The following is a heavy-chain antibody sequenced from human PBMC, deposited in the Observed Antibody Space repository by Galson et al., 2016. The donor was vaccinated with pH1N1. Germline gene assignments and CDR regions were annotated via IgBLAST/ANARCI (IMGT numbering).Heavy chain of an antibody. J-gene: IGHJ4*02. CDR1: GYIFISYV. Sequence: SVKVSCKASGYIFISYVSHWVRQAPGQRLEGVGFVNPGNGDTKYSQKFQDRVTITTDTSASTASMEFTSVTSEDTAVYYCAKDRGGSWDFDNWGQGTLFTVSS. CDR2: VNPGNGDT. D-gene: IGHD3-10*01. V-gene: IGHV1-3*01. CDR3: AKDRGGSWDFDN.